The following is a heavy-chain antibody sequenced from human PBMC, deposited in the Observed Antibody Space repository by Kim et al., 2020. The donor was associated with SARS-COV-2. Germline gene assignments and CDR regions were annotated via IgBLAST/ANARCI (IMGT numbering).Heavy chain of an antibody. V-gene: IGHV3-11*04. J-gene: IGHJ4*02. CDR2: ISSSGSTI. D-gene: IGHD3-10*01. Sequence: GGSLRLSCAASGFTFSDYYMSWIRQAPGKGLEWVSYISSSGSTIYYADSVKGRFTSSSDNAKNSLYLQMNSLRDEDKDVYYCAGYGSGSYYKGWYFDYWGQGTLVTVSS. CDR3: AGYGSGSYYKGWYFDY. CDR1: GFTFSDYY.